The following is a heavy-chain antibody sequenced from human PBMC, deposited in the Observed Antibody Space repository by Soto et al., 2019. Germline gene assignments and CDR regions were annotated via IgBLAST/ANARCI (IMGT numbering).Heavy chain of an antibody. D-gene: IGHD6-13*01. CDR2: VSTNGGTL. CDR3: ARADSSSWYGVSWVT. V-gene: IGHV3-64*01. J-gene: IGHJ5*02. CDR1: GFTFSSCS. Sequence: EVHLVESGGGLVQPGGSLRLSCAASGFTFSSCSMHWVRQAPGKGLEYVSSVSTNGGTLLYANSVRGRFTTSRDNSKNTLYLQMDNLSPEDTAVYYCARADSSSWYGVSWVTWGQGTLVTVSS.